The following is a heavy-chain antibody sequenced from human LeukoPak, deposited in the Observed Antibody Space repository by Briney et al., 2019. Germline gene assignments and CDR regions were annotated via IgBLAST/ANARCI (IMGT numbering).Heavy chain of an antibody. Sequence: SETLSLTCTVSGGSISSYYWSWIRQPPGKGLEWIGYIYYSGSTNYNPSLKSRATISVDTSKNQFSLKLSSVTAADTAVYYCARGPYYDILTGYYRDAFDIWGQGTMVTVSS. V-gene: IGHV4-59*01. CDR2: IYYSGST. J-gene: IGHJ3*02. D-gene: IGHD3-9*01. CDR3: ARGPYYDILTGYYRDAFDI. CDR1: GGSISSYY.